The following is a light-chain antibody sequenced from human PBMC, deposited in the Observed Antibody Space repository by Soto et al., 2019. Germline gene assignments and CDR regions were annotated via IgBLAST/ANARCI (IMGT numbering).Light chain of an antibody. CDR3: QQYNNWPPWT. Sequence: MTQSPSSLSASVGDRVTITCRTSQDISNYLAWYQQKPGQAPRLLIYGASTRATGIPARFSGSGSGTEFTLTISSLQSEDFAVYYCQQYNNWPPWTFGQGTKLEIK. CDR2: GAS. J-gene: IGKJ2*02. CDR1: QDISNY. V-gene: IGKV3-15*01.